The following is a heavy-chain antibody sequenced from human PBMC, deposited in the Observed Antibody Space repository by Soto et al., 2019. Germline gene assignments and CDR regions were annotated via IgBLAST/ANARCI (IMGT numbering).Heavy chain of an antibody. J-gene: IGHJ6*02. CDR3: VGSGYYDYQYGMDV. Sequence: HPGGSLRLSCAASGFTFSSYGMHWVRQAPGKGLEWVAVIWYDGSNKYYADSVKGRFTISRDNSKNTLYLQMNSLRAEDTAVYYCVGSGYYDYQYGMDVWGQGTTVTVSS. V-gene: IGHV3-33*01. CDR1: GFTFSSYG. CDR2: IWYDGSNK. D-gene: IGHD3-3*01.